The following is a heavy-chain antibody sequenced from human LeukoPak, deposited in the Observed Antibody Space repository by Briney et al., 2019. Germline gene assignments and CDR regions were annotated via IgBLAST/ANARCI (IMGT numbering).Heavy chain of an antibody. CDR3: ATVAFLGSGRGWFDP. Sequence: ASVKVSCKVSGYTLTELSMHWVRQAPGKGLEWMGGFDPEDGETIYAQKFQGRVTMTEDTSTDTAYMELSSLRSEDTAVYYCATVAFLGSGRGWFDPWGQGTLVTVSS. CDR1: GYTLTELS. V-gene: IGHV1-24*01. J-gene: IGHJ5*02. CDR2: FDPEDGET. D-gene: IGHD3-10*01.